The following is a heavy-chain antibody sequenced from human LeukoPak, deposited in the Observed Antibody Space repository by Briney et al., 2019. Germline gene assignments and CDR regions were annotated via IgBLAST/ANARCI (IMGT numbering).Heavy chain of an antibody. D-gene: IGHD6-19*01. J-gene: IGHJ3*02. CDR1: GFTFSSYD. Sequence: GGSLRLSCAASGFTFSSYDMSWVRQAPGKGLEWVSVISGSGDSTYYADSVKGRFTISRGNSKNTLYLQMNSLRAEDTAVYYCAKDPGGWFSGGAFDIWGQGTMVTVSS. CDR2: ISGSGDST. V-gene: IGHV3-23*01. CDR3: AKDPGGWFSGGAFDI.